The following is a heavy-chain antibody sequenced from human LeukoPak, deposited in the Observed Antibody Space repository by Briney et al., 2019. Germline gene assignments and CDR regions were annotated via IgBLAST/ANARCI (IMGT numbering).Heavy chain of an antibody. CDR3: AKDHIVVVTAIPNFDY. D-gene: IGHD2-21*02. J-gene: IGHJ4*02. CDR1: GFTFSDSY. CDR2: ISGSGGST. Sequence: GGSLRLSCAASGFTFSDSYMTWIRQAPGKGLEWVSAISGSGGSTYYADSVKGRFTISRDNSKNTLYLQMNSLRAEDTAVYYCAKDHIVVVTAIPNFDYWGQGTLVTVSS. V-gene: IGHV3-23*01.